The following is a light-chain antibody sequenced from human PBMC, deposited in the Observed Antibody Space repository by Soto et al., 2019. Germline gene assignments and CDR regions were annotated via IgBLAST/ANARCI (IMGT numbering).Light chain of an antibody. CDR2: GAS. J-gene: IGKJ3*01. CDR1: QTVNIRY. Sequence: DIVLTQSPVTLSLSPGDRATLSCRASQTVNIRYLAWYQQRPGQAPRLLTYGASNMATAIPGRFSGSGSGTDFTLXISRLEPEDFAVYYCQQYDDSQGFIFGHGXKXXL. CDR3: QQYDDSQGFI. V-gene: IGKV3-20*01.